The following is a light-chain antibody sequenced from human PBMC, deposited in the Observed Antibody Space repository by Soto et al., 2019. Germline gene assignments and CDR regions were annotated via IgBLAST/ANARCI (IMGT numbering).Light chain of an antibody. CDR2: GAS. CDR1: QSVSRS. CDR3: QQYINWHPRYT. V-gene: IGKV3-15*01. J-gene: IGKJ2*01. Sequence: EIMMTQSTATLSVSPGERATLSCWASQSVSRSLAWYQQKPGQAPRLLVYGASTRATGIPARFSGSGSGTEFTLTISSLQSEDFAVYYCQQYINWHPRYTFGQGTKLEIK.